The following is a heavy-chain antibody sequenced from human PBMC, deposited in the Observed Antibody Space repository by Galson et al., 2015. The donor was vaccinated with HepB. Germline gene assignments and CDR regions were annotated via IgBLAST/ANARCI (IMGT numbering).Heavy chain of an antibody. J-gene: IGHJ4*02. CDR1: GFTFSDYY. CDR2: ISSSGTTI. D-gene: IGHD3-9*01. Sequence: SLRLSCAASGFTFSDYYMSWIRQAPGKGLEWVLYISSSGTTIYYADSVRGRFTISRDNAKNSLYLQMNSLRAEDTAVFYCARDGYDILTYEPAGIDYWGQGTLVTVSS. CDR3: ARDGYDILTYEPAGIDY. V-gene: IGHV3-11*01.